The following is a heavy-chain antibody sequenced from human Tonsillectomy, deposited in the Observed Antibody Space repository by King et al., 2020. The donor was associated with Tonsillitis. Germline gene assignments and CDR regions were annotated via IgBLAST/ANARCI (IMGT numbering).Heavy chain of an antibody. CDR3: ARVPQVAVAGYYYFGH. D-gene: IGHD6-19*01. CDR1: GFTVSTNY. Sequence: VQLVESGGGLVQSGGSLRLSCAASGFTVSTNYMSWVRQAPGKGLEWVSVIYSGGATFYADSVKGRFTISRDNSKKTMYLQMNSLRAEDTAVYYCARVPQVAVAGYYYFGHWGQGPLVTVSS. J-gene: IGHJ4*02. CDR2: IYSGGAT. V-gene: IGHV3-66*01.